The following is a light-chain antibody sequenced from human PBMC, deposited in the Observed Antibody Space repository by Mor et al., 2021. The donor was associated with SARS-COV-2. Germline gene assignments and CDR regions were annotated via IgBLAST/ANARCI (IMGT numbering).Light chain of an antibody. J-gene: IGKJ1*01. CDR1: PRDISRY. V-gene: IGKV3-20*01. Sequence: TLSCRAPPRDISRYLAWYQQKRGQAPRLLFLGTSNRASGFPDRVSGSGSGADFTLTISRLEPEDFAVYYCQQYGSSPQWTFGQGTTVEIK. CDR2: GTS. CDR3: QQYGSSPQWT.